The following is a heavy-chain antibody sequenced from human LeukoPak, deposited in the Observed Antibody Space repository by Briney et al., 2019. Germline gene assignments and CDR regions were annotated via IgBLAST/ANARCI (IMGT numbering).Heavy chain of an antibody. CDR2: IYYSGST. D-gene: IGHD1-26*01. CDR3: ASWKWELVYFDY. J-gene: IGHJ4*02. CDR1: GGSISSSSYY. Sequence: SETLSLTCTVSGGSISSSSYYWGWIRQPPGKGLEWIGSIYYSGSTYYNPSLKSRVTISVDTSKNQFSLKPSSVTAADTAVYYCASWKWELVYFDYWGQGTLVTVSS. V-gene: IGHV4-39*01.